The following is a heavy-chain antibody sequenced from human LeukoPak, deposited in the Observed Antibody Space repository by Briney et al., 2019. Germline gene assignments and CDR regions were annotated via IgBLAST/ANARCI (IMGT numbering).Heavy chain of an antibody. CDR1: GFTFSTYG. D-gene: IGHD2-2*01. CDR2: IRFDGSNK. V-gene: IGHV3-30*02. J-gene: IGHJ6*03. Sequence: GGSLRLSCAASGFTFSTYGMHWVRQAPGKGLEWVAFIRFDGSNKYYADSVKGRFTLSRDNSKNTLYLQMNSLRAEDTAVYHYVKDRGYGSTGGFYYMDVWGKGTTVTVSS. CDR3: VKDRGYGSTGGFYYMDV.